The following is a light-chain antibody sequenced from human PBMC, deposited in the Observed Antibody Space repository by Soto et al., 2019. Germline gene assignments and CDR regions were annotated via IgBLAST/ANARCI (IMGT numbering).Light chain of an antibody. Sequence: DVVMTQSPLSLTVTLGHPASISCRSSHSLVFSDGYTYLHWFHQRPGQSPRRLIYNVSKRDSGVPDRFSGSGSGTDFTLIISRVEAEDIGVYYCMQGTHWPRTFGQGTKVEIK. CDR3: MQGTHWPRT. V-gene: IGKV2-30*01. CDR2: NVS. J-gene: IGKJ1*01. CDR1: HSLVFSDGYTY.